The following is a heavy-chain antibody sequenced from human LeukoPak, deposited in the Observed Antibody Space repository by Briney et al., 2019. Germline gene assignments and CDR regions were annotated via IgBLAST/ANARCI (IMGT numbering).Heavy chain of an antibody. V-gene: IGHV4-59*01. D-gene: IGHD2-2*01. J-gene: IGHJ4*02. CDR1: GGSISSYY. CDR2: IYYSGST. CDR3: ARVRVVPAVYFDY. Sequence: PSETLSLTCTVSGGSISSYYWSWIRQPPGKGLEWIGYIYYSGSTNYNPSLKSRVTISVDTSKNQFSLKLSSVTAADTAVYYCARVRVVPAVYFDYWGQGTLVTVSS.